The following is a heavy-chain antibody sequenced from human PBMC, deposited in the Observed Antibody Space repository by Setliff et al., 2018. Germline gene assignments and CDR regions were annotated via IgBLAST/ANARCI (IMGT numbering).Heavy chain of an antibody. CDR3: VRDDVRGYYMDV. J-gene: IGHJ6*03. CDR2: IWGDGGTK. D-gene: IGHD3-10*02. Sequence: PGGSLRLSCAASGFTFSTYRMHWVRQAPGKGLEWVAVIWGDGGTKYHADSVKGRFTISRDNSKNTLYLQMNSLRAEDTAVYYCVRDDVRGYYMDVWGKGTTVTVSS. CDR1: GFTFSTYR. V-gene: IGHV3-33*08.